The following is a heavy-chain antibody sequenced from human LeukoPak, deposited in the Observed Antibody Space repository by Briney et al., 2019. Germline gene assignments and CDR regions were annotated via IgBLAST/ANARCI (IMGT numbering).Heavy chain of an antibody. CDR1: GGSISSGSYY. Sequence: PSGTLSLTCTVSGGSISSGSYYWSWIRQPAGKGLEWIGRIYTSGSTNYNPSLKSRVTISVDTSKNQFSLKLSSVTAADTAVYYCARGPHYYGSGSYYKRAFGFDPWGQGTLVTVSS. V-gene: IGHV4-61*02. CDR2: IYTSGST. J-gene: IGHJ5*02. D-gene: IGHD3-10*01. CDR3: ARGPHYYGSGSYYKRAFGFDP.